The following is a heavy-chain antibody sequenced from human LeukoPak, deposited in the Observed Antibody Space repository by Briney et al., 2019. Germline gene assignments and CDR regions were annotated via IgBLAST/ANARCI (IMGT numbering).Heavy chain of an antibody. CDR1: GFTFSSYS. CDR2: ISSSSSTI. J-gene: IGHJ4*02. Sequence: GGSLRLSCAASGFTFSSYSMNWVRQAPGKGLEWVSYISSSSSTIYYADSVKGRFTISRDNSENTLYLQINSLRVEDTAVYYCAKDTPTTGYHLDSWGQGTLVTVSS. D-gene: IGHD1-1*01. V-gene: IGHV3-48*01. CDR3: AKDTPTTGYHLDS.